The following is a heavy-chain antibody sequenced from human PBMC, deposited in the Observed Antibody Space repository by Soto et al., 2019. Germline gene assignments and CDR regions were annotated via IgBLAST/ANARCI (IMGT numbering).Heavy chain of an antibody. CDR3: ARGIKYGDYSRWFDP. D-gene: IGHD4-17*01. J-gene: IGHJ5*02. Sequence: QVQLVQSGAEVKKHGASVKVSCKASGYTITSYDINWVRQATEQVFEYLGWMNPNSGNTGYVNKFQGRVTMTRDTSMSTAYMELSSLRSEDTAVYYCARGIKYGDYSRWFDPWGPGTLVTVSS. CDR1: GYTITSYD. CDR2: MNPNSGNT. V-gene: IGHV1-8*01.